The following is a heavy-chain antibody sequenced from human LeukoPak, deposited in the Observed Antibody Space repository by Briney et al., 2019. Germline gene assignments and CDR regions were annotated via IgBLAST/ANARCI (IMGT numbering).Heavy chain of an antibody. CDR1: GFTFSRYW. CDR3: ASTIELWHFDY. D-gene: IGHD5-18*01. J-gene: IGHJ4*02. Sequence: GGSLRLSCAASGFTFSRYWMSWVRQAPGKGLEWVANIREDGSEKHYVDSVKGRFTISRDNAKNSLYLQMNSLRAEDTAVYFCASTIELWHFDYWGQGTLVTVSS. CDR2: IREDGSEK. V-gene: IGHV3-7*02.